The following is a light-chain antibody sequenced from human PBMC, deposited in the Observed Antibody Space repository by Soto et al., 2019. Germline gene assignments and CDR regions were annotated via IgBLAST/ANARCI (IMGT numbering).Light chain of an antibody. Sequence: QSVLTQPASVSGSPGQSITISCIGTSSDVGGYNFVSWYQRHPGEAPKLIIFDVSHRPSGISTRFSGSKSGNTASLTISGLQAEDEADYYCSSYRIRSPPDYVFGTGTKVTVL. J-gene: IGLJ1*01. CDR2: DVS. V-gene: IGLV2-14*03. CDR3: SSYRIRSPPDYV. CDR1: SSDVGGYNF.